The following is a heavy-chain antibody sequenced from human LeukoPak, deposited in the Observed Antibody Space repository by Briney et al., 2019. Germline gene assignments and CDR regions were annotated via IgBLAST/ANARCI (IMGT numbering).Heavy chain of an antibody. V-gene: IGHV4-38-2*01. CDR1: GYSISRGYY. Sequence: MPSETLSLTCAVSGYSISRGYYWGWIRQPPGHALEWIVRIYHSGGTYYNPSLKSRVTISVDTSKNQFSLKLSSVTAADTAVYYCARRKCTSCYRGIYYYYYMDVWGKGTTVTVSS. CDR2: IYHSGGT. J-gene: IGHJ6*03. CDR3: ARRKCTSCYRGIYYYYYMDV. D-gene: IGHD2-2*02.